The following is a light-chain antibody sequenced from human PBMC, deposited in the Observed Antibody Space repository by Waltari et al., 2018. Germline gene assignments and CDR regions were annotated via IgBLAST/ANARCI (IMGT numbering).Light chain of an antibody. Sequence: QSALTQPPSVSGSPGQTVTIPCPVTNSHFGSYNRVSWYQKPPGTAPKLVIYEVNNRPSGVPDRFSGSKSGNTASLTISGLQAEDEADYYCSSWTGSPVFGGGTKLTVL. CDR2: EVN. CDR1: NSHFGSYNR. V-gene: IGLV2-18*02. CDR3: SSWTGSPV. J-gene: IGLJ3*02.